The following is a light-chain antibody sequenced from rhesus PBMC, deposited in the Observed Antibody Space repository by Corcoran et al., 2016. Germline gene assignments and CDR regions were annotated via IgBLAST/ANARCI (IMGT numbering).Light chain of an antibody. J-gene: IGKJ2*01. V-gene: IGKV1-18*01. Sequence: DIQMTQSPSSLSASVGDRVTITCQASQFISNWLAWFQQKPGKAPKLLISAASSLQSGVPSRFSGRGFGTEFTLTNNSLQPEAFATYYCQQQHSNPYTFGQWTKVEI. CDR1: QFISNW. CDR2: AAS. CDR3: QQQHSNPYT.